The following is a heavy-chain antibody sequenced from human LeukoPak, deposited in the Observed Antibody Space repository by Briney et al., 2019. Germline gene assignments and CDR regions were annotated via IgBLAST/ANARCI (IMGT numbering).Heavy chain of an antibody. CDR3: VRLRRNNDRSGYYYYYDH. J-gene: IGHJ4*02. Sequence: PGGSLGLSCAASGYTFSDFSVNWVRQAPGKGLEWVSSISVRSNYRYYADSVRGRFTISRDDARDSLFLQMNSLRAEDTAVYFCVRLRRNNDRSGYYYYYDHWGQGTLVTVSS. D-gene: IGHD3-22*01. V-gene: IGHV3-21*01. CDR2: ISVRSNYR. CDR1: GYTFSDFS.